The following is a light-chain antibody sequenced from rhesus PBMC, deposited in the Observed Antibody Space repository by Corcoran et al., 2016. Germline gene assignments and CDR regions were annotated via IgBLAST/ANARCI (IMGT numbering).Light chain of an antibody. CDR2: GAS. CDR1: QDISTD. Sequence: DIQMTQSPSSLSASVGDRVTITCRASQDISTDLAWYQQKPGKNPKFLIYGASTLETGIPSRFSGSGSGTDCTLTISSLQSEDFATYYCQHYYSPPFTFGPGTKLDIK. V-gene: IGKV1-25*01. J-gene: IGKJ3*01. CDR3: QHYYSPPFT.